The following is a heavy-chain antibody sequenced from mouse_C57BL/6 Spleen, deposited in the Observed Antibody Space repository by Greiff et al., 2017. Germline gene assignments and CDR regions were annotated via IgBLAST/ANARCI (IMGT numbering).Heavy chain of an antibody. D-gene: IGHD4-1*01. V-gene: IGHV1-55*01. CDR2: FYPGSGST. Sequence: VQLQQPGAELVKPGASVTMSCKASGYTFTSYWITWVKQRPGQGLEWIGNFYPGSGSTTYNEKFKSKATLAVDTSSSTAYLQLSSLTSEDSAVYYCARRGNWDYFDYWGQGTTLTVSS. J-gene: IGHJ2*01. CDR3: ARRGNWDYFDY. CDR1: GYTFTSYW.